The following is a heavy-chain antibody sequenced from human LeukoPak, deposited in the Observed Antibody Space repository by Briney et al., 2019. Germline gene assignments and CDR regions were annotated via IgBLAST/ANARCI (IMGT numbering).Heavy chain of an antibody. J-gene: IGHJ4*02. CDR2: IYPGDSDT. CDR1: GYSFTSYW. CDR3: ASAESYYGQNQLDY. V-gene: IGHV5-51*01. D-gene: IGHD1-26*01. Sequence: GESLKISCKGSGYSFTSYWIAWVRQMPGKGVEWMGIIYPGDSDTRYSPSFQGQVTISADKSISTAYLQWSSLKASDTAIYYCASAESYYGQNQLDYWGQGTLVTVSS.